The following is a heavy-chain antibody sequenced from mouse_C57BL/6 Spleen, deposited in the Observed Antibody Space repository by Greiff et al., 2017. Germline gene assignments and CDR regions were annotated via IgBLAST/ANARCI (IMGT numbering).Heavy chain of an antibody. CDR1: GYSITSGYY. CDR3: ARKGITTVDYYAMDY. Sequence: EVKLMESGPGLVKPSQSLSLTCSVTGYSITSGYYWNWIRQFPGNKLEWMGYISYDGSNNYNPSLKNRISITRDTSKNQFFLKLNSVTTEDTATYYCARKGITTVDYYAMDYWGQGTSVTVSS. CDR2: ISYDGSN. J-gene: IGHJ4*01. V-gene: IGHV3-6*01. D-gene: IGHD1-1*01.